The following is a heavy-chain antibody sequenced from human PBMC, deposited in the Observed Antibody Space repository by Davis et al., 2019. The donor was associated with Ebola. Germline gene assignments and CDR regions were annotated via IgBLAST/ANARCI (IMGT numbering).Heavy chain of an antibody. CDR2: ISGSGGST. D-gene: IGHD1-7*01. CDR3: AKDLVKGTTPGIWDY. V-gene: IGHV3-23*01. Sequence: GESLKISCAASGFTFSSYEMNWVRQAPGKGLEWVSAISGSGGSTYYADSVKGRFTISRDNSKNTLYLQMNSLRAEDTAVYYCAKDLVKGTTPGIWDYWGQGTLVTVSS. J-gene: IGHJ4*02. CDR1: GFTFSSYE.